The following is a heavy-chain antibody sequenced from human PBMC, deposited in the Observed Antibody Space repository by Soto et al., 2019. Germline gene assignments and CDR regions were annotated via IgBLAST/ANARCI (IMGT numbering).Heavy chain of an antibody. J-gene: IGHJ6*02. V-gene: IGHV3-74*01. D-gene: IGHD3-10*02. Sequence: EVQLVESGGGLVQPGGSLRLSCTASGFTFSNYWIHWVRQAPGKGLMWVSRINSDGTITNYADFVKGRFTISRDNAKNTLSRQMNSLRAEDTALYYCARGVRGHYGKDVWGQGTTVTVSS. CDR1: GFTFSNYW. CDR3: ARGVRGHYGKDV. CDR2: INSDGTIT.